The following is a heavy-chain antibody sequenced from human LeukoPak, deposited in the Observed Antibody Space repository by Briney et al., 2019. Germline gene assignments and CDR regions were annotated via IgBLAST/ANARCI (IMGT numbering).Heavy chain of an antibody. CDR1: GYTFTSYD. CDR3: ARGGSYYDSSGYYRGAFDI. J-gene: IGHJ3*02. Sequence: ASVKVSCKASGYTFTSYDISWVRQATGQGLEWMGWMNPNSGNTGYAQKFQGRVTMTRNTSISTAYMELSSLRSEDTAVYYCARGGSYYDSSGYYRGAFDIWGQGTMVTVSS. D-gene: IGHD3-22*01. V-gene: IGHV1-8*01. CDR2: MNPNSGNT.